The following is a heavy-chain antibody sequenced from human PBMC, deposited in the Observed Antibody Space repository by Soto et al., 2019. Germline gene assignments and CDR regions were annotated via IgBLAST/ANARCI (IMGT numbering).Heavy chain of an antibody. V-gene: IGHV1-2*04. D-gene: IGHD5-18*01. Sequence: ASVKVSCKASGYTFTGYYMHWVRQAPGQGLEWMGWINPNSGGTNYAQKFQGWVTMTRDTSISTAYMELSRLRSDDTAVYYCARGDIQLWSKYNWFDPWGQGTLVTVSS. CDR3: ARGDIQLWSKYNWFDP. J-gene: IGHJ5*02. CDR2: INPNSGGT. CDR1: GYTFTGYY.